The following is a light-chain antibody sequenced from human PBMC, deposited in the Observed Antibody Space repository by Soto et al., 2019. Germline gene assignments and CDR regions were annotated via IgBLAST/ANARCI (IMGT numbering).Light chain of an antibody. CDR1: SSNMGTNT. CDR2: VND. J-gene: IGLJ1*01. CDR3: VAWDDSLNGHV. Sequence: QSALTQPPLASGTPGQRVTISCSGGSSNMGTNTVSWYQQVPGTAPKVLIYVNDQRPSGVPDRFSGSNSGTSASLAISGLQPEDEAEYYCVAWDDSLNGHVFGTGTKVTVL. V-gene: IGLV1-44*01.